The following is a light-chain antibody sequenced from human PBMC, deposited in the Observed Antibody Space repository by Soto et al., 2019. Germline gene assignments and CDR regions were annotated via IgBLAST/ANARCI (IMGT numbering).Light chain of an antibody. J-gene: IGLJ1*01. CDR1: SSNIGTNA. Sequence: QSVLTQPPSASGTPGQRVTISCSGGSSNIGTNAVNWYQQLPGTAPKLLIYNNNQRPSGVPVPFSGSKSDTSASLAISGLQFEDEADYDCAAWDDSLNGYVFGTGTKLTVL. CDR2: NNN. V-gene: IGLV1-44*01. CDR3: AAWDDSLNGYV.